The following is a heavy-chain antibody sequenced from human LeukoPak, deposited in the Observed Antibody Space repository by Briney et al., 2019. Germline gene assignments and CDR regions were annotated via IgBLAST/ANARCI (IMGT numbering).Heavy chain of an antibody. D-gene: IGHD3-10*01. J-gene: IGHJ4*02. CDR2: ISSSSSYI. CDR3: ARDSPYYGSGSYGFDY. V-gene: IGHV3-21*01. CDR1: GFTFSSYS. Sequence: GGSLRLSCAASGFTFSSYSMNWVRQAPGQGLEWVSSISSSSSYIYYADSVKGRFTISRDNAKNSLYLQMNSLRAEDTAVYYCARDSPYYGSGSYGFDYWGQGTLVTVSS.